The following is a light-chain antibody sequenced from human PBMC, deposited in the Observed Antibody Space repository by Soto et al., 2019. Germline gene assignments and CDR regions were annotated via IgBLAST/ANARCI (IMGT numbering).Light chain of an antibody. Sequence: DIQMTQSPSTLSASVGDRVTITCRASQSISRWLAWYQQKPGKAPKALIYDASTLRSGVPSRFSGSGSGTDFTLTISSLQPEDFATYYCQQLNSYPSITFGQGTRLEIK. CDR3: QQLNSYPSIT. CDR1: QSISRW. V-gene: IGKV1-5*01. J-gene: IGKJ5*01. CDR2: DAS.